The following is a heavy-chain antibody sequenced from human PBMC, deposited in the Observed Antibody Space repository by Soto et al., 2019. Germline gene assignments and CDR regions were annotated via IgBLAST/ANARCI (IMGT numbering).Heavy chain of an antibody. CDR3: VSGPGTTADY. Sequence: SETLSLTCTVSGGSISSTRYYWRWIRQPPGKGLEWIGTTYYTGSTYYNPSLKSRVTISVDMSKNQFSLKVRSVTAADTAVYYCVSGPGTTADYWGQGTLVTVS. CDR1: GGSISSTRYY. D-gene: IGHD1-1*01. J-gene: IGHJ4*02. V-gene: IGHV4-39*01. CDR2: TYYTGST.